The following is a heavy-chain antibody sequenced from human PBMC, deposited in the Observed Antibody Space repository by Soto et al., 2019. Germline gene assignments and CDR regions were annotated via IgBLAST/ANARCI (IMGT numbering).Heavy chain of an antibody. D-gene: IGHD3-10*01. CDR2: LDWDDDK. CDR1: GFSLSTTGMC. V-gene: IGHV2-70*01. Sequence: SGPTLVNPTQTLTLTCNFSGFSLSTTGMCVSWIRQPPGRALEWLALLDWDDDKYYSPSLKTRLTISKDTSGNQVVLTMTDMDPVDTVTYFCARGSTGYYHCDSWGQGLLVSGSS. J-gene: IGHJ4*02. CDR3: ARGSTGYYHCDS.